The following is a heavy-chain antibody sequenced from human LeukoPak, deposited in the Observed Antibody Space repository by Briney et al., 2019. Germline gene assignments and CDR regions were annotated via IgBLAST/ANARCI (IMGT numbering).Heavy chain of an antibody. Sequence: VASVKVSCKASGYTFTSYGISWVRQAPGQGLEWMGWISAYNGNTNYAQKLQGRVTMTTDTSTSTAYMELRSLRSDDTAVYYCARGAYSGSYFYWYFDLWGRGTLVTVSS. J-gene: IGHJ2*01. D-gene: IGHD1-26*01. CDR3: ARGAYSGSYFYWYFDL. CDR2: ISAYNGNT. V-gene: IGHV1-18*01. CDR1: GYTFTSYG.